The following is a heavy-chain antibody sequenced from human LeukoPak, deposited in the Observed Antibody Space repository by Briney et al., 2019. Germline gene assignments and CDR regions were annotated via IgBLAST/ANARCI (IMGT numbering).Heavy chain of an antibody. CDR2: IYPGDSDT. D-gene: IGHD3-22*01. J-gene: IGHJ4*02. Sequence: GASLKISCKGSGYIFTSYWIGWVRQLPGKGLEWMGIIYPGDSDTRYSPSFQGQVTISADKSISTAYLQWSSLKASDTAMYYCARRPYDSPFDYWGQGTLVTVSS. CDR3: ARRPYDSPFDY. V-gene: IGHV5-51*01. CDR1: GYIFTSYW.